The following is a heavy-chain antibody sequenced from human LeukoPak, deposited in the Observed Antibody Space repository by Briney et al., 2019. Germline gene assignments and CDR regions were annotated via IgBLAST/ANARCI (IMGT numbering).Heavy chain of an antibody. CDR3: ARVGVTILGVVISRTRIFDY. CDR2: ISAYNGNT. CDR1: GYTFTSYG. J-gene: IGHJ4*02. V-gene: IGHV1-18*01. Sequence: ASVKVSCKASGYTFTSYGISWVRQAPGQGLEWMGWISAYNGNTNYAQKLQGRVTMTTDTSTSTAYMELRSLRSDDTAVYYCARVGVTILGVVISRTRIFDYWGQGTLVTVSS. D-gene: IGHD3-3*01.